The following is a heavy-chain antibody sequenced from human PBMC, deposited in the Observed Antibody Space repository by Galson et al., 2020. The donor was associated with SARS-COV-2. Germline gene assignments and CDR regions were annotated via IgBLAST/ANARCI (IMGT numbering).Heavy chain of an antibody. CDR1: NYSISSGYY. Sequence: SETLSLTCAVSNYSISSGYYWGWIRQPPGKGLEWIGSIHHSGSTYYNPSLKSRVTISVDTSKNQFSLKLSSVTAADTAIYYCARRIYCSGGTCYSSYWFDPWGQGTLVTVSS. J-gene: IGHJ5*02. V-gene: IGHV4-38-2*01. CDR3: ARRIYCSGGTCYSSYWFDP. CDR2: IHHSGST. D-gene: IGHD2-15*01.